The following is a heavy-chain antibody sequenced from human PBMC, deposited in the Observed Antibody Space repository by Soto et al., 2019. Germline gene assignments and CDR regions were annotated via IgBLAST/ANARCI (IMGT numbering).Heavy chain of an antibody. V-gene: IGHV3-30*18. D-gene: IGHD3-3*01. CDR1: GFTFSSYA. CDR2: ISYAGSNK. J-gene: IGHJ4*02. Sequence: GGSLRLSCAASGFTFSSYAMHWVRQAPGKGLEWVAIISYAGSNKYYADSVKGRFTISRDNSKNTLYLQMNSLTAEDTAVYYCAKEWSGLYFDYWGQGTLVTVSS. CDR3: AKEWSGLYFDY.